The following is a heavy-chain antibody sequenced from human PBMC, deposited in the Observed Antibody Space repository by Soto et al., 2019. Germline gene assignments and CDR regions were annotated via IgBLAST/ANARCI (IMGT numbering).Heavy chain of an antibody. V-gene: IGHV3-23*01. J-gene: IGHJ6*03. CDR2: GGSGGST. Sequence: DVQLLESGGGLAQRGGSLRLSCAASGFSFSTYGMTWVRQAPGKGLEWVSYGGSGGSTYYADSVKGRFTIYRDNSKNTLYLQMNSLRAEYTAVYYCVKFRGRAYHYYYMDVWGNGTTVTVSS. CDR1: GFSFSTYG. CDR3: VKFRGRAYHYYYMDV. D-gene: IGHD3-16*01.